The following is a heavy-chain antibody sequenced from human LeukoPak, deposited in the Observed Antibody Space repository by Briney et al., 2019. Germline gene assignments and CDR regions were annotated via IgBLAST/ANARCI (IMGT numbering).Heavy chain of an antibody. CDR2: ISHTGTT. V-gene: IGHV4-30-2*01. CDR3: VRKRDYGYFDY. D-gene: IGHD4-17*01. J-gene: IGHJ4*02. CDR1: GASISSNGYF. Sequence: PSETLSLTCAVSGASISSNGYFWSWIRQPPGKGLDWIGHISHTGTTYYNSSLQGRVTISADRSKNQFSLNLSSVTAADTAVYYCVRKRDYGYFDYWGQETLVTVSS.